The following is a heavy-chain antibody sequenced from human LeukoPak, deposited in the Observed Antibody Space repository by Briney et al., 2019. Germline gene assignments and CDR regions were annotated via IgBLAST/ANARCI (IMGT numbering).Heavy chain of an antibody. D-gene: IGHD4-23*01. CDR1: GGTFSSYA. J-gene: IGHJ4*02. CDR2: ITPILGIA. Sequence: SVKVSCKASGGTFSSYAISWVRQAPGQGLEWMGRITPILGIANYAQKFQGRVTITADKSTSTAYMELSSLRSEDTAVYYCARTTVVTPLFDYWGQGTLVTVSS. V-gene: IGHV1-69*04. CDR3: ARTTVVTPLFDY.